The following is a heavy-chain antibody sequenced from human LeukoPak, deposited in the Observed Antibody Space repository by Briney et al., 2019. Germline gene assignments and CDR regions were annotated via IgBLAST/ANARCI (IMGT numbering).Heavy chain of an antibody. CDR1: GYTFTSYD. CDR3: ARIGPDYYDSSGYYYDY. D-gene: IGHD3-22*01. V-gene: IGHV1-8*03. CDR2: MNPNSGNT. J-gene: IGHJ4*02. Sequence: ASVKVSCKASGYTFTSYDINWVRQATGQGLEWMGWMNPNSGNTGYAQKFQGRVTITRNTSISTAYMELNSLRAEDTAVYYCARIGPDYYDSSGYYYDYWGQGTLVTVSS.